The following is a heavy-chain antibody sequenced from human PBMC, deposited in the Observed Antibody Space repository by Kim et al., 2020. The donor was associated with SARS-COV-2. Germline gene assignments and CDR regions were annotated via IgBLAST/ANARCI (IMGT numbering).Heavy chain of an antibody. V-gene: IGHV4-59*08. Sequence: NHTPSPKSRVTISVDTSKNQFSLKLSSVTAADTAVYYCARRGRWLDAFDIWGQGTMVTVSS. D-gene: IGHD3-16*01. J-gene: IGHJ3*02. CDR3: ARRGRWLDAFDI.